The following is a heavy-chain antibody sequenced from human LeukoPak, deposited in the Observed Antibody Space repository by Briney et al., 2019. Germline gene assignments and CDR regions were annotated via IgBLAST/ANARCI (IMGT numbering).Heavy chain of an antibody. D-gene: IGHD1-1*01. CDR1: GYSFSSKW. Sequence: PGGSLRLSCAASGYSFSSKWMHWVRQAPGKGLVWVSGMNSDGSITGYTDSVKGRFTISRDNAKNTLFLQMNSLRVEDTAVYYCVMEVATGYWGQGTLVTVSS. CDR2: MNSDGSIT. CDR3: VMEVATGY. J-gene: IGHJ4*02. V-gene: IGHV3-74*01.